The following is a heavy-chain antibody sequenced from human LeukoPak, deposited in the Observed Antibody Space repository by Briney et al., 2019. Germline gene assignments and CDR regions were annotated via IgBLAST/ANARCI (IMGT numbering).Heavy chain of an antibody. V-gene: IGHV3-9*01. Sequence: PGGSLRLSCAASGFTFDDYAMHWVRQAPGKGLEWVSGISWNSGSIVYADSVKGRFTTSSDNAKNSLYLQMNSLRAEDTALYYCAKDIGTMIVVVHFDYWGQGTLVTVSS. D-gene: IGHD3-22*01. CDR1: GFTFDDYA. J-gene: IGHJ4*02. CDR2: ISWNSGSI. CDR3: AKDIGTMIVVVHFDY.